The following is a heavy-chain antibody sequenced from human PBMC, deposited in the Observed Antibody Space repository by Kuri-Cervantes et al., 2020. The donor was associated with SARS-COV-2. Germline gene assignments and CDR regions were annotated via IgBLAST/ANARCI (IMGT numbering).Heavy chain of an antibody. CDR2: IIPIFGTA. CDR1: GGTFNSYA. Sequence: SVKVSCKASGGTFNSYAISWVRQAPGQGLEWMGGIIPIFGTANYAQKFQGRVTITADESTSTAYMELSSLRPEDTAVYYCARVRGDSGYVDYWGQGTLVTVSS. V-gene: IGHV1-69*13. J-gene: IGHJ4*02. D-gene: IGHD1-26*01. CDR3: ARVRGDSGYVDY.